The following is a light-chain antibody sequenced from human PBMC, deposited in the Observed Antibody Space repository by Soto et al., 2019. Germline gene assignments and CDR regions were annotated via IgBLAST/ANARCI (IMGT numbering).Light chain of an antibody. CDR2: DAS. Sequence: EIVLTQSPATLSLSPGERATLSCRASQRVSSDLAWYQQKPGQAPRLLIHDASNRATGIPARFSGSGSGTDFTLTISRLEPEDFALYFCQQRSSWPRGTFGQGTKLEIK. V-gene: IGKV3-11*01. J-gene: IGKJ2*02. CDR1: QRVSSD. CDR3: QQRSSWPRGT.